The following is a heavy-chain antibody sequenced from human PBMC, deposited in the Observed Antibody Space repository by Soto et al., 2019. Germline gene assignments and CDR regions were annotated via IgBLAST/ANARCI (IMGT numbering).Heavy chain of an antibody. CDR1: GFTFSSYS. CDR3: ARGDYGDYHDYFQH. Sequence: GGSLRLSCAASGFTFSSYSMNWVRQAPGKGLEWVSSISSSSSYIYYADSVKGRFTISRDNAKNSLYLQMNSLRAEDTAVYYCARGDYGDYHDYFQHWGQGTLVTVSS. D-gene: IGHD4-17*01. V-gene: IGHV3-21*01. J-gene: IGHJ1*01. CDR2: ISSSSSYI.